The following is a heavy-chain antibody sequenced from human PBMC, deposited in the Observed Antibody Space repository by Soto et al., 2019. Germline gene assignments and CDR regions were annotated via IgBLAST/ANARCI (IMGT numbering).Heavy chain of an antibody. J-gene: IGHJ6*02. CDR1: GGSISGDYYH. D-gene: IGHD2-21*02. Sequence: QVQLQQSGPGLVKPSQTLSLTCTVSGGSISGDYYHWTWIRQSPGKGLEWIGYIHFSGSVLYNPSFKSRPSISLETSKNQFSLHLRSVTAADTAVYFCAREDDGGDRDYYGLDVWGQGTTVTVSS. CDR2: IHFSGSV. V-gene: IGHV4-30-4*08. CDR3: AREDDGGDRDYYGLDV.